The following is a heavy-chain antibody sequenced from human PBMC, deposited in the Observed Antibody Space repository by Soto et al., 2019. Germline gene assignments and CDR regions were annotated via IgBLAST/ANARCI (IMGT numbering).Heavy chain of an antibody. Sequence: PSETLSLTCTVSGGSISGYYWSWIRQPPGKGLEWIGYMYNTGSTVYNPSFKSRVTISVDTCKNQFSLKLDSVTAADTAVYYCARDLWGYCGTDCYPLDVWGQGTTVTVSS. CDR2: MYNTGST. J-gene: IGHJ6*02. CDR3: ARDLWGYCGTDCYPLDV. CDR1: GGSISGYY. V-gene: IGHV4-59*01. D-gene: IGHD2-21*02.